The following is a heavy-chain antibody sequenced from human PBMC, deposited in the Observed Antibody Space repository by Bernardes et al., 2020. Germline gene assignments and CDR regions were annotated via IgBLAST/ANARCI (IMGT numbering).Heavy chain of an antibody. CDR1: GGTFSSYA. V-gene: IGHV1-69*06. CDR2: IIPIFGTA. Sequence: SVKVSCKASGGTFSSYAISWVRQAPGQGLEWMGGIIPIFGTANYAQKFQGRVTITADKSTSTAYMELSSLRSEDTAVYYCAKPSDSIAVAGIAGSGPFDYWGQGTLVTVSS. D-gene: IGHD6-19*01. CDR3: AKPSDSIAVAGIAGSGPFDY. J-gene: IGHJ4*02.